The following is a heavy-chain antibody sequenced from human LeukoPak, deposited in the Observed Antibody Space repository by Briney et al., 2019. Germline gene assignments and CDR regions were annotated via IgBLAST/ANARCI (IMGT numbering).Heavy chain of an antibody. J-gene: IGHJ4*02. CDR3: AREVWKYDY. D-gene: IGHD1-1*01. Sequence: ASVKVSCKTSGYAFTAYFIHWVRQAPGQGLEWMGWIDPSNGGPNHAQKFQGRVTMTRDTSISTAYMELSRLTSDDTAVYYCAREVWKYDYWGQGTLVIVSS. CDR2: IDPSNGGP. CDR1: GYAFTAYF. V-gene: IGHV1-2*02.